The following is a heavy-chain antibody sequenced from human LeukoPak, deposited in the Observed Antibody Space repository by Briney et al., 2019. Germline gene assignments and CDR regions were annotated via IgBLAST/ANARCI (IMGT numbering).Heavy chain of an antibody. CDR3: ARQGPLTTAVTTRTNPFDY. V-gene: IGHV4-59*08. CDR2: IYYSGST. D-gene: IGHD4-11*01. J-gene: IGHJ4*02. Sequence: ASETLSLTCTVSGGSISSSYWSWIRQPPGKRLEWIGYIYYSGSTSYNPSLKSRVTISVDTSKNQFSLKLNSVTAADTAVYYCARQGPLTTAVTTRTNPFDYWGQGTLVTVSS. CDR1: GGSISSSY.